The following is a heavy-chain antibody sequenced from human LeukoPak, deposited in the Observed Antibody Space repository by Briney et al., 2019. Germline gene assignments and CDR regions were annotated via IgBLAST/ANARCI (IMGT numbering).Heavy chain of an antibody. CDR3: ARELSWIAVAGSSSGGDY. Sequence: ASVKVSCKASGYTFTSYSISWVRQAPGQGLEWMGWISAYNGNTNYAQKLQGRVTMTTDTSTSTAYMELRSLRSDDTAVYYCARELSWIAVAGSSSGGDYWGQGTLVTVSS. CDR2: ISAYNGNT. V-gene: IGHV1-18*01. D-gene: IGHD6-19*01. CDR1: GYTFTSYS. J-gene: IGHJ4*02.